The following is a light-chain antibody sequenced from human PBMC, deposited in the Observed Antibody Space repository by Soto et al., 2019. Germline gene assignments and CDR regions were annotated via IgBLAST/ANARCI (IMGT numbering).Light chain of an antibody. CDR1: QSVSNNY. CDR3: QQVYVYPST. Sequence: EIVLAQSPAALSLSRGERATLSCRASQSVSNNYLAWYQQKPGQAPRLLIYGASNRATGIPDRFSGSGSGTDFTLTISSLQPEDFATYYCQQVYVYPSTFGGGTKVDI. CDR2: GAS. J-gene: IGKJ4*01. V-gene: IGKV3D-7*01.